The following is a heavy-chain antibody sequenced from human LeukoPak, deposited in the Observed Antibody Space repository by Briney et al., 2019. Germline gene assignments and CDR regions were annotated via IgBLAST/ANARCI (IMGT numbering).Heavy chain of an antibody. D-gene: IGHD2-15*01. CDR1: GFTSSDYA. Sequence: AGRSLRLSCAASGFTSSDYAMHWVRQAPGKGLEWVAVISYDGNYKYSADSMKGRFTVSRDNSKNMLYLQMNSLRPEDTAVYYCARDPLTDCSGGSCYSEGFDPWGQGTLVTVSS. V-gene: IGHV3-30-3*01. J-gene: IGHJ5*02. CDR3: ARDPLTDCSGGSCYSEGFDP. CDR2: ISYDGNYK.